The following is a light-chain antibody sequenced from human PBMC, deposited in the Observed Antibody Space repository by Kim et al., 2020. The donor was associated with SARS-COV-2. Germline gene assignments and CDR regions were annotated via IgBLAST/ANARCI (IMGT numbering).Light chain of an antibody. V-gene: IGLV3-27*01. CDR3: YSAADNNSWL. J-gene: IGLJ3*02. CDR2: KDS. CDR1: VLAKKY. Sequence: SYELTQPSSVSVSPGQTARITCSGDVLAKKYARWFQQKPGQAPVLVIYKDSERPSGIPERFSGSSSGTTVTLTISGAQVEDEADYYCYSAADNNSWLFGGGTQLTV.